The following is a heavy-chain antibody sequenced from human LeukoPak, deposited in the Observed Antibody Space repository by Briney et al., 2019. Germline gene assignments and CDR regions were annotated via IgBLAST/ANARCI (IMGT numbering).Heavy chain of an antibody. J-gene: IGHJ5*02. D-gene: IGHD4-17*01. Sequence: ASVKVSCKASQYTFTSYDINWVRQAPGQGPEWIGWMNPNSGNTGYAQKFQGRVAMTRNTSISTAYMELSSLTSEDTAVYYCARRNYGDTRRCWFYPWGQGTLVTVSS. V-gene: IGHV1-8*01. CDR2: MNPNSGNT. CDR3: ARRNYGDTRRCWFYP. CDR1: QYTFTSYD.